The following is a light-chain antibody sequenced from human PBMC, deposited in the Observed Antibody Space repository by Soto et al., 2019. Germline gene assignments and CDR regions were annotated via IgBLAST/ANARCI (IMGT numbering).Light chain of an antibody. V-gene: IGLV2-14*03. CDR3: SSDTASASYV. J-gene: IGLJ1*01. Sequence: QSALTQPASVSGSPGQSITISCTGTSSDIGTYNFVSWYQQHPGKAPKLMIYDVTNRPSGVSNRFSGSKSGNTASLTISGLQAEDEADYYCSSDTASASYVFGGGTKLTVL. CDR2: DVT. CDR1: SSDIGTYNF.